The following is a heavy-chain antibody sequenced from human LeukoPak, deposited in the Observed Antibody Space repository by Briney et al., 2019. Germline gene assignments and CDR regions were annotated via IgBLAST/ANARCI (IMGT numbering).Heavy chain of an antibody. CDR3: ARVGGGYCSGGSCSYYYYYGMEV. V-gene: IGHV3-21*01. Sequence: PGGSLRLSCAASGLTFSSYSMNWVRQAPGKGLEWVSSISSSSSYIYYADSVKGRFTISRDNAKNSLYLQMNSLRAEDTAVYYCARVGGGYCSGGSCSYYYYYGMEVWGQGTTVTVSS. CDR1: GLTFSSYS. J-gene: IGHJ6*02. CDR2: ISSSSSYI. D-gene: IGHD2-15*01.